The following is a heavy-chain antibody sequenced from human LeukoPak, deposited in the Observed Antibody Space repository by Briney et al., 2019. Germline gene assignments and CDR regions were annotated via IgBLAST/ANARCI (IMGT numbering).Heavy chain of an antibody. Sequence: GGSLRLSCAASGFTVSTNFMTWVRQAPGKGLEWVSVIYTDGSTYYADSMKGRFTISRDNSQNTLYLQMNSLRAEDTAVYYCAGLPAYWGQGALVTVSS. CDR3: AGLPAY. J-gene: IGHJ4*02. V-gene: IGHV3-66*02. CDR1: GFTVSTNF. CDR2: IYTDGST.